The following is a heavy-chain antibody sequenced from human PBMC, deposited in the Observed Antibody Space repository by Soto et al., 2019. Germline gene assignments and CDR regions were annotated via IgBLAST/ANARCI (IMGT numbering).Heavy chain of an antibody. J-gene: IGHJ4*02. Sequence: XKASGYTFTSYAISWVRQAPGQGLEWMXWISXHNGNTKYXXXLQGRVTMTTDTSTSTAYMELRSLRSDDTAVYYCARDSRPVDYWGQGTLVTVSS. CDR3: ARDSRPVDY. CDR1: GYTFTSYA. V-gene: IGHV1-18*01. CDR2: ISXHNGNT.